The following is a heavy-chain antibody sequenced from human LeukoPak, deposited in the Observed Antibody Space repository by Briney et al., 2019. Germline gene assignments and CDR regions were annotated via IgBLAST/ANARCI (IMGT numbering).Heavy chain of an antibody. CDR2: ISWNSGSI. Sequence: GGSLRLSCAASGFTFDDYAMHWVRQAPGKGLEWVSGISWNSGSIGYADSVKGRFTISRDSAKNSLYLQMNSLRAEDTALYYCAKGSRGPEGGGAFDNLGQGTMVTVSS. V-gene: IGHV3-9*01. CDR1: GFTFDDYA. CDR3: AKGSRGPEGGGAFDN. J-gene: IGHJ3*02. D-gene: IGHD1-14*01.